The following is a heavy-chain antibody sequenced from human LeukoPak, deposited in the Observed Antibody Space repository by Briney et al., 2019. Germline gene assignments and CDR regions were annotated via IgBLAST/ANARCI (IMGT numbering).Heavy chain of an antibody. CDR2: ITASGTAM. V-gene: IGHV3-48*01. Sequence: PGGSLRLSCAASGFTFSSYSMNWVRQAPGKGLEWVSHITASGTAMFYADSVKGRFTISRDNSKNTVYLQMNSLRAEDTAVYYCARDLAISTSCFDYWGQGTLVTVSS. D-gene: IGHD2-2*01. CDR3: ARDLAISTSCFDY. J-gene: IGHJ4*02. CDR1: GFTFSSYS.